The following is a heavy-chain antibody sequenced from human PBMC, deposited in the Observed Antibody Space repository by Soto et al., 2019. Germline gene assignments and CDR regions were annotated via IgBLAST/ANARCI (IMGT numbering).Heavy chain of an antibody. CDR1: GGSISSYD. CDR2: VHHSWCS. J-gene: IGHJ6*02. V-gene: IGHV4-59*12. D-gene: IGHD3-10*01. CDR3: AREGFGALHGLVDV. Sequence: QVQLQESGPGLVKPSETLSLSCTVSGGSISSYDWSWIRQHPGKGMEWMGYVHHSWCSTYNPTLQSQVSISLDTLKIQSAPKPTSVTDTFTAVYDFAREGFGALHGLVDVWGQGTTVTVSS.